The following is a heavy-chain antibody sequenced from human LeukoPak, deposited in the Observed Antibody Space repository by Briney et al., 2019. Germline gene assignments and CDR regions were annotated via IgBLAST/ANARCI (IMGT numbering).Heavy chain of an antibody. Sequence: ASVKVSCKVSGYTLTELSMHWVRQAPGKGLEWMGGFYPEDGETIYAQKFQGRVTMTEDTSTDTAYMELSSLRSEDTAVYYCATVGRYYYDSSQRHAFDIWGQGTMVTVSS. CDR3: ATVGRYYYDSSQRHAFDI. V-gene: IGHV1-24*01. J-gene: IGHJ3*02. CDR2: FYPEDGET. CDR1: GYTLTELS. D-gene: IGHD3-22*01.